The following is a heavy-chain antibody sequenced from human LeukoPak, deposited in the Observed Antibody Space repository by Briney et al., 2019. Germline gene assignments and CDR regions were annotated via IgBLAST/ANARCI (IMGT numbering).Heavy chain of an antibody. CDR1: GDIITELA. Sequence: ASVKVSCKVSGDIITELAIRWVRQAPGKGLEWMGGFDPEDGETTYAQKFQGRVSMTEDTSTDTAYMEVSSLESDDTAVYYCVAARIDWGRNWFDPWGQGTLLIVSS. J-gene: IGHJ5*02. CDR2: FDPEDGET. D-gene: IGHD3-9*01. V-gene: IGHV1-24*01. CDR3: VAARIDWGRNWFDP.